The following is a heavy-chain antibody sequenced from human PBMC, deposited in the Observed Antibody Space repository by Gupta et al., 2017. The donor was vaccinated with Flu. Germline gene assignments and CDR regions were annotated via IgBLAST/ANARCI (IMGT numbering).Heavy chain of an antibody. J-gene: IGHJ4*02. CDR1: GFSSIGST. Sequence: ELQLVESGGGLVQPGGSLKHSYATSGFSSIGSTMHWVRHASGKGLEWVGRIRSRTNNYATTYAASMQGRFTISRDDSKNTAYLQMNNLKTEDTAIYYCTRQLPEDFWGQGTLVTVSS. CDR2: IRSRTNNYAT. CDR3: TRQLPEDF. V-gene: IGHV3-73*01.